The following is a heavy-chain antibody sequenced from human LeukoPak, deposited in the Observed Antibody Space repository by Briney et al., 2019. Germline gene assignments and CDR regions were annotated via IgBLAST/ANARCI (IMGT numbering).Heavy chain of an antibody. CDR2: IYYSGST. D-gene: IGHD3-10*01. V-gene: IGHV4-39*07. J-gene: IGHJ4*02. CDR3: ARGPAFSLLWFGEPIWGIDY. Sequence: SETLSLTCTVSGGSISSSSYYWGWIRQPPGKGLEWIGSIYYSGSTYYNPSLKSRVTISVDTSKNQFSLKLSSVTAADTAVYYCARGPAFSLLWFGEPIWGIDYWGQGTLVTVSS. CDR1: GGSISSSSYY.